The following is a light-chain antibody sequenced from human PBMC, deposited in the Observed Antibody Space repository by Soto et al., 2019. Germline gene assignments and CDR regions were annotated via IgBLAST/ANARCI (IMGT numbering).Light chain of an antibody. CDR2: DTS. CDR3: QQYKNWPPIT. V-gene: IGKV3-15*01. Sequence: VVMTQSPATLSSSPGERATLSCRASQSVSSKLAWYQQKPGQAPRLVIYDTSTRATDIPARFSGSGSGTEFTLTISSLQSEDFAIYYCQQYKNWPPITFGQGTRLEI. CDR1: QSVSSK. J-gene: IGKJ5*01.